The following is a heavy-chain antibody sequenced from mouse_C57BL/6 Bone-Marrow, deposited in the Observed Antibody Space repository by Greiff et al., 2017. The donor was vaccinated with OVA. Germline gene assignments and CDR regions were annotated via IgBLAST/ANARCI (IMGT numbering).Heavy chain of an antibody. D-gene: IGHD2-1*01. Sequence: QVQLQQSGPELVKPGASVKISCKASGYTFTDYYINWVKQRPGQGLEWIGWIFPGSGSTYYNEKFKGKATLTVDKSSSTAYMLLSSLTSEDSAVYFWARSGEKIYYGNYWYFDVWGKGTTVTVSS. V-gene: IGHV1-75*01. CDR2: IFPGSGST. J-gene: IGHJ1*03. CDR1: GYTFTDYY. CDR3: ARSGEKIYYGNYWYFDV.